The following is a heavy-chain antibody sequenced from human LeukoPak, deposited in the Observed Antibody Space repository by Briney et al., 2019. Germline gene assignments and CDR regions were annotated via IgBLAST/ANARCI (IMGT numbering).Heavy chain of an antibody. CDR1: GGTFSSYA. CDR2: IIPIFGTA. J-gene: IGHJ4*02. V-gene: IGHV1-69*05. CDR3: ARASYGYSSFDY. D-gene: IGHD5-24*01. Sequence: SVKISCKASGGTFSSYAISWVRQAPGQGLEWMGGIIPIFGTANYAQKFQGRVTITTDESTTTAYIELSSLRSEGTAVYYCARASYGYSSFDYGGQGTLVTVSS.